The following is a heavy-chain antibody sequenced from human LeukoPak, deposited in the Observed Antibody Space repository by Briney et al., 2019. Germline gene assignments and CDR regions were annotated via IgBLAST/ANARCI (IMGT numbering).Heavy chain of an antibody. Sequence: GGTLRLSCAASGSTFSSYGMSWVRQAPGKGLEWVSGISPNGVITYYADSVKGRFTISRDNSKGTVYLQMNSLRPEDTAVYYCAKDDAWLQYGNWGRGTLVTVSS. CDR1: GSTFSSYG. CDR3: AKDDAWLQYGN. J-gene: IGHJ4*02. CDR2: ISPNGVIT. V-gene: IGHV3-23*01. D-gene: IGHD5-24*01.